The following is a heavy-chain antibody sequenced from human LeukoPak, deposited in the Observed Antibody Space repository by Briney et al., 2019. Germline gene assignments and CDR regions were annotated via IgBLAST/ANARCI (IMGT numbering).Heavy chain of an antibody. D-gene: IGHD2-15*01. Sequence: PGGSLRLSCAASGFTVSNKYMSWVRQAPGRGLEWVSVIYSGGSTYHADSVKGRFSISRDKSKNTLYLQMNSLRAEDTALYYCAREMYCSGGSCYGDAFDIWGQGTMVTVSS. CDR3: AREMYCSGGSCYGDAFDI. V-gene: IGHV3-66*01. CDR2: IYSGGST. CDR1: GFTVSNKY. J-gene: IGHJ3*02.